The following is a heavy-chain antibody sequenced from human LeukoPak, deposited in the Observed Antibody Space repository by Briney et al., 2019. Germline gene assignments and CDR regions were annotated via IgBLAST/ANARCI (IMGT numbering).Heavy chain of an antibody. D-gene: IGHD3-3*01. V-gene: IGHV3-30*02. J-gene: IGHJ3*01. Sequence: GGSLRLSCVASGFTFSDYDMHWVRQDPGKGLEWVASMRNDGSQIYYADSVKGRFTISRDNSKNTLYLQMNSLRVEDTAIYYCAKDIGRRIFGVAYGAFHVWGQGTMVTVSS. CDR2: MRNDGSQI. CDR3: AKDIGRRIFGVAYGAFHV. CDR1: GFTFSDYD.